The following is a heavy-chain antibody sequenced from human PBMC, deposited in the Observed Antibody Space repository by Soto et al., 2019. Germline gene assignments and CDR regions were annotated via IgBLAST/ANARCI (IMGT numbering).Heavy chain of an antibody. V-gene: IGHV1-3*01. D-gene: IGHD2-8*02. CDR2: INGDNGNT. CDR3: ARLLVFPQGAEFDV. J-gene: IGHJ6*02. Sequence: QVQLVQSGAEVKKPGASVKVSCKVSGYTFTNYAMHWVRQAPGQRLEWMGWINGDNGNTKYSQKFQGRVTITRDKFTSTAYMDLSSLRSEYTAVYFCARLLVFPQGAEFDVWGQGTTVTVSS. CDR1: GYTFTNYA.